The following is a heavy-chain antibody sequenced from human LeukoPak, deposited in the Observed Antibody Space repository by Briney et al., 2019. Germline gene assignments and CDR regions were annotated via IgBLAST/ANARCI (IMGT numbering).Heavy chain of an antibody. J-gene: IGHJ5*02. V-gene: IGHV4-61*01. Sequence: SETLSLTCTVSGGSISSSSYYWSWIRQLPGKGPEWIGYIYYSGSTNYNPSLKSRVTISVDTSKNQFSLKLSSVTAADTAVYYCARVEGALTPFDPWGQGTLVTVSS. CDR1: GGSISSSSYY. CDR3: ARVEGALTPFDP. CDR2: IYYSGST. D-gene: IGHD1-26*01.